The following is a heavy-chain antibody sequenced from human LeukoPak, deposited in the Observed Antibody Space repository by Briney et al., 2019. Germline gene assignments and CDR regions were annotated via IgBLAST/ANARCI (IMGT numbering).Heavy chain of an antibody. J-gene: IGHJ4*02. D-gene: IGHD3-3*01. Sequence: SETLSLTCTVSGGSISSYYWSWIRQTPGKRLEWIGYIHSSGTTNYNPSLKSRVTISLDTSKNQFSLKVYSATVADTAVYYCARQDPWRFFDNWGQGTLVTVSS. V-gene: IGHV4-59*08. CDR3: ARQDPWRFFDN. CDR2: IHSSGTT. CDR1: GGSISSYY.